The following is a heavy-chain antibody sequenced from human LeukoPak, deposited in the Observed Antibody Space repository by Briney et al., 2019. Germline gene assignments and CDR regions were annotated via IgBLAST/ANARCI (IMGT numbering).Heavy chain of an antibody. J-gene: IGHJ5*02. CDR1: GYTFTSYD. CDR3: ARGGDYDFWSGYYTWSSWFDP. CDR2: MNPNSGNT. Sequence: ASVKVSCKASGYTFTSYDINWVRQATGQGLEWMGWMNPNSGNTGYAQKFQGRVTMTRNTSISTAYMELSSLRSEDTAVYYCARGGDYDFWSGYYTWSSWFDPWGQGTLVTVSS. V-gene: IGHV1-8*01. D-gene: IGHD3-3*01.